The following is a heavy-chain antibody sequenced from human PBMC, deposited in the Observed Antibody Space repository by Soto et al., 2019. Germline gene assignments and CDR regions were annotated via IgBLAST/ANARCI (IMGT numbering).Heavy chain of an antibody. CDR2: TYYRSKWYN. CDR3: ARASNTIFGVVINYYYYGMDV. J-gene: IGHJ6*02. Sequence: SQTLSLTFAISGDSVSINSAAWNWIRQSPSRGLEWLGRTYYRSKWYNDYAVSVKSRITINPDTSKNQFSLQLNSVTPEDTAVYYCARASNTIFGVVINYYYYGMDVWGQGTTVTVSS. CDR1: GDSVSINSAA. D-gene: IGHD3-3*01. V-gene: IGHV6-1*01.